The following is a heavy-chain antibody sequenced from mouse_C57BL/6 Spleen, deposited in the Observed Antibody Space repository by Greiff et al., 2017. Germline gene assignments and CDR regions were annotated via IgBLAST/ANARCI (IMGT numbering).Heavy chain of an antibody. V-gene: IGHV3-1*01. CDR1: GYSITSGYD. Sequence: DVQLQESGPGMVKPSQSLSLTCTVTGYSITSGYDWHWIRHFPGNKLEWMGYISYSGSTNYNPSLKSRISITHDTSKNHFFLKLNSVTTEDTATYYCARENQDYYFDYWGQGTTLTVSS. CDR2: ISYSGST. CDR3: ARENQDYYFDY. J-gene: IGHJ2*01.